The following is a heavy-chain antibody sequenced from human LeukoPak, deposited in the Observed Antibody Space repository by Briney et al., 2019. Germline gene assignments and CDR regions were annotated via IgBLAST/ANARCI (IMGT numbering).Heavy chain of an antibody. D-gene: IGHD1-26*01. J-gene: IGHJ4*02. CDR1: GFTFSSYS. Sequence: PGGSLRLSCAASGFTFSSYSMNWVRQAPGKGLEWVSSISSSSSYIYYADSVEGRFTISRDNAKNSLYLQMNSLRAEDTAVYYCARALLTDSGKDYWGQGTLVTVSS. CDR2: ISSSSSYI. CDR3: ARALLTDSGKDY. V-gene: IGHV3-21*01.